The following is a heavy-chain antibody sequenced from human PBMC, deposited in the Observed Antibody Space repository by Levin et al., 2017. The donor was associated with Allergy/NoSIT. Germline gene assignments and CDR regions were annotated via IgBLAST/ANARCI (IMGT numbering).Heavy chain of an antibody. CDR2: IKSKTDGGTT. D-gene: IGHD3-10*01. Sequence: GESLKISCAASGFTFSNAWMSWVRQAPGKGLEWVGRIKSKTDGGTTDYAAPVKGRFTISRDDSKNTLYLQMNSLKTEDTAVYYCTTDSGWGSGSYDNPRGYWGQGTLVTVSS. CDR3: TTDSGWGSGSYDNPRGY. J-gene: IGHJ4*02. CDR1: GFTFSNAW. V-gene: IGHV3-15*01.